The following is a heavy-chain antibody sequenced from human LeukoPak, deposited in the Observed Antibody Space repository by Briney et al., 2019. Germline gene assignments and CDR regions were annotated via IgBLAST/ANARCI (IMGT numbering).Heavy chain of an antibody. CDR1: GFTVSSNY. J-gene: IGHJ4*02. V-gene: IGHV3-66*01. Sequence: GGSLRLSCAASGFTVSSNYMSWVRQAPGKGLEWVSVIYSGGSTYYADSVKGRFTISRDNSKNTLYLQMNSLRAEDTAVYYCAKLDYYDSSGLPRNYWGQGTLVTVSS. CDR2: IYSGGST. D-gene: IGHD3-22*01. CDR3: AKLDYYDSSGLPRNY.